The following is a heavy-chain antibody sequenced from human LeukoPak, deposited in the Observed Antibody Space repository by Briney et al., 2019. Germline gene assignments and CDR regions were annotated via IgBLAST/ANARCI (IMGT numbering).Heavy chain of an antibody. CDR1: GFTFSSYW. V-gene: IGHV3-74*01. D-gene: IGHD1-1*01. Sequence: GGSLRLSCAASGFTFSSYWMFWVRQVPGKGLVWVSRIDSDGTGTGYADSVKGRFTISRDNAKNTLYLQMNSLRAEDTAVYYCVSSTLGYWGQGTLVTVSS. CDR3: VSSTLGY. CDR2: IDSDGTGT. J-gene: IGHJ4*02.